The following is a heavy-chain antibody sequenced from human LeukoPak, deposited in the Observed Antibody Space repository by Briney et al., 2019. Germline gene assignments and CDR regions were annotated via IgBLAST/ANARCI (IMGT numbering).Heavy chain of an antibody. J-gene: IGHJ4*02. V-gene: IGHV3-7*01. CDR3: ARDSAGNDY. D-gene: IGHD6-13*01. CDR2: IKQDGSEK. Sequence: GGSLRLSCAASGFTFSTYWMSWVRRAPGKGLEWVANIKQDGSEKYYVDSVKGRFTISRDNAKNSLYLQMNSLRDEDTAMYYCARDSAGNDYWGQGTLVTVSS. CDR1: GFTFSTYW.